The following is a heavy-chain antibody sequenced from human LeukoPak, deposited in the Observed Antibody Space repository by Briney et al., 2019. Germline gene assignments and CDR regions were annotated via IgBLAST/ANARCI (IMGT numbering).Heavy chain of an antibody. J-gene: IGHJ5*02. CDR1: GFTFSTYS. V-gene: IGHV3-21*01. CDR2: ITGSSSFI. CDR3: ARNYDTSGYGYNWFDP. Sequence: PGGSLRLSCAASGFTFSTYSMNWVRQAPGKGLEWVSSITGSSSFIYYADSVKGRFTISRDNVRNSLHLQMNSLRAEDTAVYYCARNYDTSGYGYNWFDPWGQGTLVTVSS. D-gene: IGHD3-22*01.